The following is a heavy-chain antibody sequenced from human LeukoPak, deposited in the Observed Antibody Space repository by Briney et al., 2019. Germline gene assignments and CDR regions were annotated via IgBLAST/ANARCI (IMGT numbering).Heavy chain of an antibody. CDR2: IRYNGSNK. D-gene: IGHD1-26*01. V-gene: IGHV3-30*02. CDR1: GFTFSSYG. J-gene: IGHJ4*02. Sequence: GGSLRLSCAASGFTFSSYGMHWVRQAPGKGLEWVAFIRYNGSNKYYADSVKGRFTISRDNSKNTLYLQMNSLRAEDTAVYYCARDEIGRYYFDYWGQGTLVTVSS. CDR3: ARDEIGRYYFDY.